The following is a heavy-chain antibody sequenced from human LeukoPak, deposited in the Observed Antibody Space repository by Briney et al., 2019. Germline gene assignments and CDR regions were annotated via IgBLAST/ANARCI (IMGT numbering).Heavy chain of an antibody. CDR3: ARESQVGALDY. D-gene: IGHD1-26*01. J-gene: IGHJ4*02. V-gene: IGHV3-53*01. Sequence: GGSLRISCAASGFTVSSNYMSWVRQAPGKGLEWVSVIYSDGDTYYADSVKGRFTISRDNSKNTLYLQMNSPRAEDTAMYYCARESQVGALDYWGQGTLVTVSS. CDR1: GFTVSSNY. CDR2: IYSDGDT.